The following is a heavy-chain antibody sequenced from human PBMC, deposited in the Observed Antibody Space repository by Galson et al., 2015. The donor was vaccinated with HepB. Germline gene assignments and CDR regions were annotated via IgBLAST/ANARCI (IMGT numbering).Heavy chain of an antibody. J-gene: IGHJ4*02. V-gene: IGHV4-4*02. CDR2: IYHSGDT. D-gene: IGHD5-24*01. Sequence: ETLSLTCTVSGGSIRTEDWWSWVRQSPGKRLEWIGQIYHSGDTNYNPSLKSRVTMSVDTSKNQFSLKLSSVTAADTAIYYCARDWIRNGASYYFDYWGQGTLVTASS. CDR1: GGSIRTEDW. CDR3: ARDWIRNGASYYFDY.